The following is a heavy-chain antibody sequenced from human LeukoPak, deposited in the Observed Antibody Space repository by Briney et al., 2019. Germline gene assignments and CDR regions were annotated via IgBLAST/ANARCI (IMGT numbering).Heavy chain of an antibody. D-gene: IGHD3-16*02. CDR2: IHSSGNI. CDR1: GDSISSSDYY. V-gene: IGHV4-39*07. J-gene: IGHJ4*02. CDR3: ARGRYNSKTDFDY. Sequence: SETLSLTCTVSGDSISSSDYYLGWIRQPPGKGLEWIGSIHSSGNIYYNPSLKSRVTISLDTSNNQFSLRLFSVSAADTAVYYCARGRYNSKTDFDYWGQGTLVTVSS.